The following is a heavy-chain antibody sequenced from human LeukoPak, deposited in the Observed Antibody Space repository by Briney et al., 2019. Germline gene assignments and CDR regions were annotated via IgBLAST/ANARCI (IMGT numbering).Heavy chain of an antibody. Sequence: GGSLRLSCAASGFTFSNAWMSWVRQAPGKGLEWVGCIKSKTDGGTTDYAAPVKGRFTISRDDSKNTLYLQMNSLKTEDTAVYYCTTTQYWGQGTLVTVSS. CDR2: IKSKTDGGTT. V-gene: IGHV3-15*01. CDR1: GFTFSNAW. J-gene: IGHJ4*02. CDR3: TTTQY.